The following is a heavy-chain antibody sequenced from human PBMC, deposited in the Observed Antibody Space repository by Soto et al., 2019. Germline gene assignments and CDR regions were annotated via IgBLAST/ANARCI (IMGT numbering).Heavy chain of an antibody. CDR3: AKARARELLGYFDY. CDR1: GFTFSSYG. D-gene: IGHD1-26*01. J-gene: IGHJ4*02. Sequence: GGSLRLSCAASGFTFSSYGMHWVRQAPGKGLEWVAVISYDGSNKYYADSVKGRFTISRDNSKNTLYLQMNSLRAEDTAVYYCAKARARELLGYFDYWGQGTLVTVSS. V-gene: IGHV3-30*18. CDR2: ISYDGSNK.